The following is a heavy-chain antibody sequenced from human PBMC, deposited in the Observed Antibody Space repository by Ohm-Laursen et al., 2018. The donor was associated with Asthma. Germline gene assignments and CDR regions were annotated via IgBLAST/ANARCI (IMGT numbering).Heavy chain of an antibody. J-gene: IGHJ4*02. V-gene: IGHV3-23*01. CDR2: FIGSGGRT. Sequence: SLRLSCTASGFTFSSYAMSWVRQAPGKGLEWFSVFIGSGGRTYYTDSVKGRFTISRDNSKNTLYLQMNSLRAEDTAVYYCAKAFSGSYYGGFDYWVQGTLVTVSS. CDR1: GFTFSSYA. D-gene: IGHD1-26*01. CDR3: AKAFSGSYYGGFDY.